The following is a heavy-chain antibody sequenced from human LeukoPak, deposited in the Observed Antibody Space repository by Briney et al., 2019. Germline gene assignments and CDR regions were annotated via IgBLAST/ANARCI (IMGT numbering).Heavy chain of an antibody. V-gene: IGHV1-2*02. CDR3: TRDKDTDYYYGMDV. J-gene: IGHJ6*02. CDR1: GYTFTGYY. Sequence: ASVKVSCKASGYTFTGYYMHWVRQAPGQGLEWMGWINPNSGGTNYAQKFQGRVTMTRDTSISTAYMELSRLRSDDTAVYYCTRDKDTDYYYGMDVWGQGTTVTVSS. D-gene: IGHD2-15*01. CDR2: INPNSGGT.